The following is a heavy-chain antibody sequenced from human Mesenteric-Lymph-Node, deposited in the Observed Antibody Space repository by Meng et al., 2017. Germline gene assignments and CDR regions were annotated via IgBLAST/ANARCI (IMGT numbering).Heavy chain of an antibody. Sequence: QGTLQEAGPGLVKPSRTPALSCTVSGGSISSGDYYWSWIRQPPGKGLEWIGEMYHSGTTNYNPSLKSRVTISMGKSNNQLSLKLSSVTAADTAVYYCARGQKGYFDLWGRGTLVTVSS. J-gene: IGHJ2*01. V-gene: IGHV4-30-4*01. CDR2: MYHSGTT. CDR3: ARGQKGYFDL. CDR1: GGSISSGDYY.